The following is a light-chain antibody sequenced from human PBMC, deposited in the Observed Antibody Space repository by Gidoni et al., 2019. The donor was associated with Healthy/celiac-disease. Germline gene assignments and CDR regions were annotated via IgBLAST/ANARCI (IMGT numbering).Light chain of an antibody. J-gene: IGKJ4*01. CDR1: QSVSSN. CDR3: QQYNNWPLT. V-gene: IGKV3-15*01. Sequence: EIVMTQSPATLSVSPGARATLSCRASQSVSSNLAWYQQKPGQAPKVLIYGASTRATGIPARFIGSGSGTEFTLTISSLQSEDFAVYYCQQYNNWPLTFGGGTKVEIK. CDR2: GAS.